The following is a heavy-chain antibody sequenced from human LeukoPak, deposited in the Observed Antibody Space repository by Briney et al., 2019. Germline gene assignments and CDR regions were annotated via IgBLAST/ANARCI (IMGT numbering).Heavy chain of an antibody. CDR1: GFTFSSYA. CDR3: ANSYSSSARGNYYYGMDV. J-gene: IGHJ6*02. Sequence: GGSLRLSCAASGFTFSSYAMSWVRQAPGKGLEWVSAISGSGGSTYYADSVMGRFTISRDNSKNTLYLQMNSLRAEDTAVYYCANSYSSSARGNYYYGMDVWGQGTTVTVSS. D-gene: IGHD6-6*01. V-gene: IGHV3-23*01. CDR2: ISGSGGST.